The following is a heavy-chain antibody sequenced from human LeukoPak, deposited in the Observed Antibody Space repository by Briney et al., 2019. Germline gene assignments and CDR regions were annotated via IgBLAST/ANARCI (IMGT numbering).Heavy chain of an antibody. V-gene: IGHV1-2*02. CDR2: IHTDTGGT. CDR3: ARGAPLNCDGYNCYLFYFDY. CDR1: GYTFSDYY. J-gene: IGHJ4*02. D-gene: IGHD2-15*01. Sequence: ASVKVSCKASGYTFSDYYIHWVRQAPGQGLEWMGWIHTDTGGTNYGRQFQGRITMTRETSISTAYMELSGLRSDDMAVYYCARGAPLNCDGYNCYLFYFDYWGQGSLVTVSS.